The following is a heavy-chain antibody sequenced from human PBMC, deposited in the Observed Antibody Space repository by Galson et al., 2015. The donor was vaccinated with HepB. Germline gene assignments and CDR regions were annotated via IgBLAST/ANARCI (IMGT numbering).Heavy chain of an antibody. V-gene: IGHV3-33*01. Sequence: SLRLSCAASGFSFRNYGMHWVRQAPGKGPEWVALIWFDGSNEKYADSVKGRFTISRDNSKSTLYLQMNSLRAEDTAVYFCAREGSGYNTVYGEDYWGRGTLVTVSA. CDR2: IWFDGSNE. D-gene: IGHD5-24*01. CDR3: AREGSGYNTVYGEDY. CDR1: GFSFRNYG. J-gene: IGHJ4*02.